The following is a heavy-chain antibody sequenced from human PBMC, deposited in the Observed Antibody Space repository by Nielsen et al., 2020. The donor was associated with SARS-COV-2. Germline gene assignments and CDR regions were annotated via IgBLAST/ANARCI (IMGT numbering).Heavy chain of an antibody. V-gene: IGHV5-51*01. CDR2: IYPGDSDT. D-gene: IGHD3-9*01. J-gene: IGHJ4*02. CDR3: ASGAFDILTGLGSDY. Sequence: GESLKISCKGSGYSFTSYWIGWVRQMPGKGLEWMGIIYPGDSDTRYSPSFQGQVTISADKSISTAYLQWSSLRASDTAMYYCASGAFDILTGLGSDYWGQGTLVTVSS. CDR1: GYSFTSYW.